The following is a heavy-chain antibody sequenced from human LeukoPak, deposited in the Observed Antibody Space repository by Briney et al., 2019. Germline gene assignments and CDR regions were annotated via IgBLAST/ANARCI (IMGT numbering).Heavy chain of an antibody. V-gene: IGHV1-18*01. CDR1: GYTFTSYG. CDR3: ARCWYYDSSGYSNDY. Sequence: ASVEVSCKASGYTFTSYGISWVRQATGQGLEWMGWISAHNGNTNYAQKLQGRVTMTTDTSTSTAYMELRSLRSDDTAVYYCARCWYYDSSGYSNDYWGQGTLVTVSS. J-gene: IGHJ4*02. D-gene: IGHD3-22*01. CDR2: ISAHNGNT.